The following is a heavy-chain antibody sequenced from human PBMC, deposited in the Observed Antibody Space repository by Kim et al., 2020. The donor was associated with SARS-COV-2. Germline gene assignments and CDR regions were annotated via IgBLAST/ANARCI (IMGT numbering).Heavy chain of an antibody. CDR2: INSDGRIT. J-gene: IGHJ4*02. V-gene: IGHV3-74*01. CDR3: ARVPHYDSSGYYFDY. D-gene: IGHD3-22*01. CDR1: GFTFSYHW. Sequence: GGSLRLSCAASGFTFSYHWLHWVRQAPGKGLVWVSRINSDGRITTYADSVKGRFTISRDNAKNTLYLEMSNLRVEDTAFYYCARVPHYDSSGYYFDYWGQGTLVSVSP.